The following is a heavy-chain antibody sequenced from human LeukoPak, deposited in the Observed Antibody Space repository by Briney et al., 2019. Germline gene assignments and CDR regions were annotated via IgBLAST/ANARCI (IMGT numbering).Heavy chain of an antibody. CDR3: ATGIRRDAFDI. CDR2: INPSGGST. J-gene: IGHJ3*02. CDR1: GYTFSNYY. D-gene: IGHD2-15*01. V-gene: IGHV1-46*01. Sequence: ASVKVSCKASGYTFSNYYMHWVRQAPGQGLEWMGIINPSGGSTSYAQKFQGRVTMTRDTSTSTVYMELSSLRSEDTAVYYCATGIRRDAFDIWGQGTMVTVSS.